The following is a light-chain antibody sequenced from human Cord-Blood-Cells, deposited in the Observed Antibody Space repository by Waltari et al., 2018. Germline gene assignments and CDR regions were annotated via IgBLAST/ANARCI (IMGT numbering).Light chain of an antibody. CDR3: CSYAGSRRV. V-gene: IGLV2-23*02. Sequence: QSALTQPASVSGSPGQSITISCTGTSSDVGSYNLASWYQQHPGKAPKPMIYEVSKRPSGVSNRFSGSKSGNTASLTISGLQAEDEADYYCCSYAGSRRVFGGGTKLTVL. CDR1: SSDVGSYNL. CDR2: EVS. J-gene: IGLJ3*02.